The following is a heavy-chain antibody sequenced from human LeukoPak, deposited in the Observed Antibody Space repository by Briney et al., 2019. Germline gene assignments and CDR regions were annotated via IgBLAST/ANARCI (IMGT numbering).Heavy chain of an antibody. CDR2: INSDGSST. V-gene: IGHV3-74*01. D-gene: IGHD5-12*01. Sequence: PGGSLRLSCAASGFTFSSYWMHWVRQAPGKGLVWVSRINSDGSSTSYADSVKGRFTISRDNAKNSLYLQMNSLRAEDTALYYCAKGGYSGRGAFDIWGQGTMVTVSS. CDR1: GFTFSSYW. J-gene: IGHJ3*02. CDR3: AKGGYSGRGAFDI.